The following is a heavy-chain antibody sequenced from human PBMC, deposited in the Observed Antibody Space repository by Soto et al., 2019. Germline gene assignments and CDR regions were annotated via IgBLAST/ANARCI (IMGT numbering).Heavy chain of an antibody. V-gene: IGHV5-51*01. CDR1: GYSFNSYW. Sequence: PGESLKISCKASGYSFNSYWIGWVRQMPGIGLEWMGIIYPADSDARYGPSFQGQVTISADKSLRTAYLQWSSLKASDTAMYYCARPHTYYYDSSGSLHDAFDVWGQGTLVTVSS. D-gene: IGHD3-22*01. CDR3: ARPHTYYYDSSGSLHDAFDV. CDR2: IYPADSDA. J-gene: IGHJ3*01.